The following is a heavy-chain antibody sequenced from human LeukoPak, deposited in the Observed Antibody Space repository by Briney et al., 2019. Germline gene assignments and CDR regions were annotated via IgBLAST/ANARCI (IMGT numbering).Heavy chain of an antibody. V-gene: IGHV5-51*01. J-gene: IGHJ4*02. Sequence: GESLKISCQGSGYSFTSYWIGWVRQMPGKGLEWMGIIYPGDSDTRYSPSFQGQVTISADKSISTAYLQWSSLKASDTAIYYCAKTSWDSVPYFDYWGQGTLVTVSS. CDR1: GYSFTSYW. CDR3: AKTSWDSVPYFDY. D-gene: IGHD2-2*01. CDR2: IYPGDSDT.